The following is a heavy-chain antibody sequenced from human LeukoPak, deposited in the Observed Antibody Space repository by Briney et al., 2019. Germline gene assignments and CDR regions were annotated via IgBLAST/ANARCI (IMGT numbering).Heavy chain of an antibody. J-gene: IGHJ4*02. D-gene: IGHD6-19*01. CDR3: ARDPSEYSSGWPPRDY. V-gene: IGHV1-2*02. CDR1: GYTFTGYY. Sequence: ASVKVSCKASGYTFTGYYMHWVRQAPGQGLEWMGWINPNSGGTNYAQKFQGRVTMTRDTSISTAYMELSRLRSDDTAVYYCARDPSEYSSGWPPRDYWGQGTLVTVSS. CDR2: INPNSGGT.